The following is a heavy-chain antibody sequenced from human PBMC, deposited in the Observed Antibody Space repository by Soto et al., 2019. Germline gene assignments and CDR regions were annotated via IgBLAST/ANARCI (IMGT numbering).Heavy chain of an antibody. CDR2: INAGNGNT. CDR3: ARPKTSSSWRASWFDP. J-gene: IGHJ5*02. CDR1: GYTFTSYA. Sequence: ASVKVSCKASGYTFTSYAMHWVRQAPGQRLEWMGWINAGNGNTKYSQKFQGRVTITRDTSASTAYMELSSLRSEDTAVYYCARPKTSSSWRASWFDPWGQGTLVTVSS. V-gene: IGHV1-3*01. D-gene: IGHD6-13*01.